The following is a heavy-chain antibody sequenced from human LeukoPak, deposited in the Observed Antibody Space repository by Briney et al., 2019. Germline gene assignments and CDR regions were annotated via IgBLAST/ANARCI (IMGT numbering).Heavy chain of an antibody. CDR1: GYPLGRNYF. D-gene: IGHD4-23*01. V-gene: IGHV4-38-2*01. J-gene: IGHJ5*01. Sequence: SENLSLTCAVSGYPLGRNYFWGWVRQPPGKRLEWIGRIYGSESTTYNPSLMNRVTISVDTSRNHLSLQLTSATAADTAVYYCARYDSRGSASTRFDSWGQGILVTISS. CDR3: ARYDSRGSASTRFDS. CDR2: IYGSEST.